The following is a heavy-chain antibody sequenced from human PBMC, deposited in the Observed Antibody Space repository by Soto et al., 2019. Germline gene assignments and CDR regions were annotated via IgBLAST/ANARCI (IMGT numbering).Heavy chain of an antibody. D-gene: IGHD3-16*01. CDR2: ISGSGGST. CDR1: GFIFSSST. Sequence: QLLESGGGLVQPGGSLRLSCAASGFIFSSSTMSWVHQAPGEGLEWVSAISGSGGSTHYADSVKGRFTISRDNSKNTLYLQMNSLRVEDTAVYYCTKDVIWVASDCWGQGTLVTVSS. J-gene: IGHJ4*02. CDR3: TKDVIWVASDC. V-gene: IGHV3-23*01.